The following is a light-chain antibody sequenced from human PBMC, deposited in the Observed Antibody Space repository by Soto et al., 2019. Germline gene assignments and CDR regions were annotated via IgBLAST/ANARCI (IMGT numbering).Light chain of an antibody. CDR3: QQYNRNTWS. CDR2: GAS. CDR1: QSVGTW. V-gene: IGKV1-5*01. Sequence: DIQMTQSPSTLSASVGGRVTITCRASQSVGTWVAWYQQKPGKAPKLLIYGASNLESGVPSRFSGSGYGTEFTLTITTLQPDDFATYFCQQYNRNTWSFDPGTKVDI. J-gene: IGKJ1*01.